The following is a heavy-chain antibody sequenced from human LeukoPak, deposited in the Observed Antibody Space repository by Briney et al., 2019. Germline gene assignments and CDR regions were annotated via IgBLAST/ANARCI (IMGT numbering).Heavy chain of an antibody. CDR3: ARELTYYYDSSGWFDP. D-gene: IGHD3-22*01. CDR2: IYYSGST. V-gene: IGHV4-39*07. Sequence: SETLSLTCTVSGGSISSSSYYWGWIRQPPGKGLEWIGSIYYSGSTYYNPFLKSRVTISVDTSKNQFSLKLSSVTAADTAVYYCARELTYYYDSSGWFDPWGQGTLVTVSS. J-gene: IGHJ5*02. CDR1: GGSISSSSYY.